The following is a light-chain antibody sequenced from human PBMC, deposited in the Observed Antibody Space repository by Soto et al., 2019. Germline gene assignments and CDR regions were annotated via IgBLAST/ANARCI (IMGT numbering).Light chain of an antibody. CDR3: QQYGSSPQT. J-gene: IGKJ1*01. Sequence: EIVLTQSPGTLSLSPGERATLSCRASQSVSSSHLAWYQQKPGQAPRLLIYGASSRATGIPDRFSDSGSGTDFTLTISRLEPEDFAVYYCQQYGSSPQTCGQGTKVDIK. V-gene: IGKV3-20*01. CDR1: QSVSSSH. CDR2: GAS.